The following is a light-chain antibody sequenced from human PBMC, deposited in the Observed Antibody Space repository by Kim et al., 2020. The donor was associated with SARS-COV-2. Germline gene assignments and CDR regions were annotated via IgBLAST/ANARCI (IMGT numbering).Light chain of an antibody. CDR3: QQYGGSPT. V-gene: IGKV3-20*01. CDR1: QSVRSSS. J-gene: IGKJ1*01. Sequence: LSPGERATPSCRASQSVRSSSLAWYQQKPGQAPRLLIYGASSRATGIPDRFSGSGSGTDFTLTISRLESEDSAVYYCQQYGGSPTFGQGTKVDIK. CDR2: GAS.